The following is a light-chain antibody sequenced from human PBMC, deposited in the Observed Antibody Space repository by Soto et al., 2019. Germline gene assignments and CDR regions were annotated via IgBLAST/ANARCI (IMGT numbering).Light chain of an antibody. CDR2: GAS. V-gene: IGKV3-15*01. CDR1: QAINSN. Sequence: EIVMTQSPATLSVSPGETASLSCRASQAINSNLAWYQQRPGQAPRLLIYGASTRATGIPARFSGGGSETDFTLTISSLQSEDFAVYYCQQYHNWPPLTFGGGTKVEIK. J-gene: IGKJ4*01. CDR3: QQYHNWPPLT.